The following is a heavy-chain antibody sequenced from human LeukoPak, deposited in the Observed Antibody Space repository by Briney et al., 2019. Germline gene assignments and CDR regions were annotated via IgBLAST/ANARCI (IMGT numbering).Heavy chain of an antibody. D-gene: IGHD5-12*01. V-gene: IGHV1-18*01. CDR2: ISAYNGNT. CDR3: ARDTPVDIVATIILD. Sequence: ASVKVSCKASGYTFTSYGISWVRQAPGQGLEWMGWISAYNGNTNYAQKLQGRVTMTTDTSTSTAYMELRSQRSDDTAVYYCARDTPVDIVATIILDRGQGTLVTVSS. CDR1: GYTFTSYG. J-gene: IGHJ4*02.